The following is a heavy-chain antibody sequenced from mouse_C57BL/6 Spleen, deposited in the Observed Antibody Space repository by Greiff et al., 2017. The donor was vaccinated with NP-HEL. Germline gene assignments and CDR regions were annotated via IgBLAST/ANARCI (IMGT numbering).Heavy chain of an antibody. CDR1: GYTFTSYW. V-gene: IGHV1-55*01. CDR3: ASNKFITTVVATDY. Sequence: QVQLQQSGAELVKPGASVKMSCKASGYTFTSYWITWVKQRPGQGLEWIGDIYPGSGSTNYNEKFKSKATLTVDTSSSTAYMQLSSLTSEDSAVYYCASNKFITTVVATDYWGQGTTLTVSS. J-gene: IGHJ2*01. CDR2: IYPGSGST. D-gene: IGHD1-1*01.